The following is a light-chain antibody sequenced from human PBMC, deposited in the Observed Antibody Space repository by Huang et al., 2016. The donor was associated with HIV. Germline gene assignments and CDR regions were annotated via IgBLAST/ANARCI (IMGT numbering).Light chain of an antibody. J-gene: IGKJ2*01. CDR3: QQYNDWPPLYT. CDR2: RSS. Sequence: EIVMTQSPDTLSVSPGERATLFCRASQTISANLAWYQNKPGQAPRLLIYRSSTRATGVPARFSGRGSGTEFTLTISSLQSEDSAVYYCQQYNDWPPLYTLGQGTKLEIK. V-gene: IGKV3D-15*01. CDR1: QTISAN.